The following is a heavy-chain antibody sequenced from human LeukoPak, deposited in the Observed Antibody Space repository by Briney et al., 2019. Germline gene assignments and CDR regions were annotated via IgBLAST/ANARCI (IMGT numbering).Heavy chain of an antibody. J-gene: IGHJ6*03. V-gene: IGHV3-74*01. CDR2: INSDGSST. CDR3: ARDGHYDILTGYSLTMSYYYYMDV. Sequence: PGGSLRLSCAASGFTFSSYWMHWVRQAPGKGLVWVSRINSDGSSTSYADSVKGRFTISRDNAKNTLYLQMNSLRAEDTAVYYCARDGHYDILTGYSLTMSYYYYMDVWGKGTTVTISS. D-gene: IGHD3-9*01. CDR1: GFTFSSYW.